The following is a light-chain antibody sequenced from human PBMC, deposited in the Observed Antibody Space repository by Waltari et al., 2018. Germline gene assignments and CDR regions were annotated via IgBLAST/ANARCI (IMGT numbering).Light chain of an antibody. CDR3: ASWDDSHYV. Sequence: QSVLTQPPSASGPPGQRVRIPCPGSYSNLGSTYPNWYQQLPGTAPKLLIYRNDQRPSGVPDQFSGSKYGTTAFLAISELRSEDEAVYYCASWDDSHYVFGGGTKVTVL. CDR1: YSNLGSTY. J-gene: IGLJ1*01. V-gene: IGLV1-47*01. CDR2: RND.